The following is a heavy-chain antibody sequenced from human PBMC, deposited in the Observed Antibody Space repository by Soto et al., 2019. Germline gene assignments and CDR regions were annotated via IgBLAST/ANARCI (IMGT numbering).Heavy chain of an antibody. CDR2: VHYSGAT. Sequence: PSETLSLTCTVSGDSMATGGHYYNWIRQVPGKGLEWIGYVHYSGATHYTPSLRARATISRDTSKNQFSLRLISVTAADTALYYCARDKDLQPTVWGFWGQGIQVTVSS. CDR1: GDSMATGGHY. J-gene: IGHJ4*02. D-gene: IGHD3-16*01. V-gene: IGHV4-31*02. CDR3: ARDKDLQPTVWGF.